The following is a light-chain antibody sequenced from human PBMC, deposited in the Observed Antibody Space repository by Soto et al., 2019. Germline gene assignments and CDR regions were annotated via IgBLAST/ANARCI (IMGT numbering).Light chain of an antibody. V-gene: IGKV3-20*01. J-gene: IGKJ4*01. CDR2: DAS. CDR1: QSVSSNY. Sequence: EIVLTQSPGTLSLSPGESATLSCRASQSVSSNYLAWYQQQPGQAPRLLIYDASSRATGIPDRFSGSGSGTDFTLIISRLEPEDFAVYYCQQYGSSPRTFGGGTKVEIK. CDR3: QQYGSSPRT.